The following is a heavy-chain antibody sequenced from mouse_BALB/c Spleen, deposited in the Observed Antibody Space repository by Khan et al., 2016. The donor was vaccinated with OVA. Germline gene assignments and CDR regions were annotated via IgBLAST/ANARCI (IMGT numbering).Heavy chain of an antibody. CDR1: GYTFSSYY. CDR3: TRSWYANPFAY. Sequence: QVRLQQSGAELVKPGASVKLSCKASGYTFSSYYVYWVKQGPGQGLEWIGGINPNNGDSHFNEKFKTKATLTVDKSSSTTYMQLSSLTSEDSAVYFCTRSWYANPFAYWGQGTLVSVSA. V-gene: IGHV1S81*02. D-gene: IGHD2-10*02. J-gene: IGHJ3*01. CDR2: INPNNGDS.